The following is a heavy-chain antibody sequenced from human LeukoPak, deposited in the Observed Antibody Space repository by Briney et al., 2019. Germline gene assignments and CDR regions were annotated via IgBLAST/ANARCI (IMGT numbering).Heavy chain of an antibody. CDR2: INSDGSST. V-gene: IGHV3-74*01. CDR1: GFTFSSYW. CDR3: ARDFPNYDILTGRGGYGMDV. J-gene: IGHJ6*02. Sequence: GGSLRLSCAASGFTFSSYWMHWVRQAPGKGLVWVSRINSDGSSTSYADSVKGGFTISRDNAKNTLYLQMNSLRAEDTAVYYCARDFPNYDILTGRGGYGMDVWGQGTTVTVSS. D-gene: IGHD3-9*01.